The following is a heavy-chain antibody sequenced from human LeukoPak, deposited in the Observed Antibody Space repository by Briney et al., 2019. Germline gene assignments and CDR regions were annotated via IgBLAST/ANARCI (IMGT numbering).Heavy chain of an antibody. Sequence: SETLSLTCTVSGGSISSYYWSWIRQPAGKGLEWIGRIYTSGSTNYNPSLKSRVTMSVDTSKNQFSLKLSSVTAADTAVYYCARGYYDSSGPRYNWFDPWGQGTLVTVSS. CDR1: GGSISSYY. CDR3: ARGYYDSSGPRYNWFDP. V-gene: IGHV4-4*07. D-gene: IGHD3-22*01. J-gene: IGHJ5*02. CDR2: IYTSGST.